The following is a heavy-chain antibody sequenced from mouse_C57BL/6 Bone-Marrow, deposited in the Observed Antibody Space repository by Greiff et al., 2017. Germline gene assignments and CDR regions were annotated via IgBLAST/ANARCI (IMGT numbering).Heavy chain of an antibody. CDR3: ARTYSNYPSWFAY. D-gene: IGHD2-5*01. V-gene: IGHV5-12*01. J-gene: IGHJ3*01. Sequence: VAYTSNGGGSTYYPDTVKGRFTISRDNAKYTLYLQMSRLKSEDTAMYYCARTYSNYPSWFAYWGQGTLVTVSA. CDR2: TSNGGGST.